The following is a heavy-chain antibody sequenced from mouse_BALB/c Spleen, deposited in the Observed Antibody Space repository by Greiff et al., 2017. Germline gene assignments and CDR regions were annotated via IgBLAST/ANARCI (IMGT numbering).Heavy chain of an antibody. CDR3: ARPYYGSGAMDY. CDR1: GYAFSSSW. V-gene: IGHV1-82*01. Sequence: QVQLKESGPELVKPGASVKISCKASGYAFSSSWMNWVKQRPGQGLEWIGRIYPGDGDTNYNGKFKGKATLTADKSSSTAYMQLSSLTSVDSAVYFCARPYYGSGAMDYWGQGTSVTVSS. CDR2: IYPGDGDT. D-gene: IGHD1-1*01. J-gene: IGHJ4*01.